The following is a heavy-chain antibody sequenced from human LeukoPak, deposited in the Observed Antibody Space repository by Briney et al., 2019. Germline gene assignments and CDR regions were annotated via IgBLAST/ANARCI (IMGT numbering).Heavy chain of an antibody. D-gene: IGHD5-18*01. Sequence: ASVKVSCKASGGTFTSYAISWVRQAPGQGLEWMGGIIPIFGTANYAQKFQGRVTITADESTSTAYMELSSLRSEDTAVYYCARSRSGYSYDHAAFEIWGQGTMVTVSS. CDR3: ARSRSGYSYDHAAFEI. CDR1: GGTFTSYA. J-gene: IGHJ3*02. CDR2: IIPIFGTA. V-gene: IGHV1-69*13.